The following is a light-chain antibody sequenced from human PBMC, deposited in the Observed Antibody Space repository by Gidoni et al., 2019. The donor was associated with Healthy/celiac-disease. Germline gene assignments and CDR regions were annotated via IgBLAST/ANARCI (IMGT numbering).Light chain of an antibody. Sequence: EIALTPSPATLPVSPVERSTLSCRASQSVSSNLAWYQQKPGQAPRILIYGASTRATGIPARFSGSGSGTEFTLTISSLQSEDFSVYYCQQYNNWPPITFGQGTRLEIK. J-gene: IGKJ5*01. CDR3: QQYNNWPPIT. V-gene: IGKV3-15*01. CDR2: GAS. CDR1: QSVSSN.